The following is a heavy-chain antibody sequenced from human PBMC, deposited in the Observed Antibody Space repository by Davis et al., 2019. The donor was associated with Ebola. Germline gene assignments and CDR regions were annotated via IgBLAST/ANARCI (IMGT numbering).Heavy chain of an antibody. CDR1: GFTFSSYS. V-gene: IGHV4-34*01. CDR3: ARTTKTQISESGLGYNYLDP. D-gene: IGHD1-14*01. Sequence: MPGGSLRLSCVTSGFTFSSYSLNWVRQAPGKGLEWLGEISHSGTADYNPSVNRRVTLSVDTSKKQISLKITSVTAADTAVYYCARTTKTQISESGLGYNYLDPWGQGTLITVSS. J-gene: IGHJ5*02. CDR2: ISHSGTA.